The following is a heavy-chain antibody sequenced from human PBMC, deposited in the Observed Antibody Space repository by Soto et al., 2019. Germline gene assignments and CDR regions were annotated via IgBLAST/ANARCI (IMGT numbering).Heavy chain of an antibody. J-gene: IGHJ3*02. CDR3: ARGRADYGGNPGAFDI. CDR1: GFTFSDYY. Sequence: GGSLRLSCAASGFTFSDYYMSLIRQAPGKGLEWVSYISRSGSAIYYADSVKGRFTISRDNAKNSLYLQMNSLRAEDTAVYYCARGRADYGGNPGAFDIWGQGTMVTVSS. V-gene: IGHV3-11*01. D-gene: IGHD4-17*01. CDR2: ISRSGSAI.